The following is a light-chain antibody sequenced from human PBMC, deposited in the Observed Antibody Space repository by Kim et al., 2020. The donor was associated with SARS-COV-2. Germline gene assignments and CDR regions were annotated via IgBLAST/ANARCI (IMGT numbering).Light chain of an antibody. J-gene: IGKJ2*01. V-gene: IGKV1-33*01. CDR1: QHINDY. Sequence: SESVGDRVTITCQASQHINDYVNWYQQKPGKAPKVLIFDASTLERGAPSRFSGRGFGTDFSLVISSLQPEDTATYFCQQYDNLPNTFGQGTKLEIK. CDR2: DAS. CDR3: QQYDNLPNT.